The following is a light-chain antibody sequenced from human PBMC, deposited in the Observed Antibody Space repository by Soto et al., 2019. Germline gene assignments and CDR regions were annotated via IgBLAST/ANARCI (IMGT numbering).Light chain of an antibody. CDR3: KDYGHLLWK. Sequence: ASQRVSSYLAWYQQKPGQAPRLLIYGARTRTTGVPDRFSASGSGRHSSLTFSRLEPADPVVYSWKDYGHLLWKLGEGTKVDIK. CDR1: QRVSSY. V-gene: IGKV3-11*02. CDR2: GAR. J-gene: IGKJ1*01.